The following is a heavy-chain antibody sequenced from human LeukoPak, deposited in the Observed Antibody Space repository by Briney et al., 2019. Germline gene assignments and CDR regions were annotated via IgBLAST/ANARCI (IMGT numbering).Heavy chain of an antibody. D-gene: IGHD5-18*01. J-gene: IGHJ6*03. V-gene: IGHV3-30*02. CDR1: GFTFSRYG. Sequence: GGSLRLSCAASGFTFSRYGMHWVRQAPGKGLEWVAFIRYDGSNKYYADSVKGRFTISRDNSKNTLYLQMNSLRAEDTAVYYCAKDSRGYSYGQIYYYYYMDVWGKGATVTVSS. CDR2: IRYDGSNK. CDR3: AKDSRGYSYGQIYYYYYMDV.